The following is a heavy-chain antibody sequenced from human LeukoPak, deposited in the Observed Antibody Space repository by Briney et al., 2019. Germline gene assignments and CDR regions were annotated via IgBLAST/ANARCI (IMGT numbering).Heavy chain of an antibody. Sequence: GRSLRLSCAASGFTFSSYGMHWVRQAPGKGLEWVAVIWCDGSNKYYADSVKGRFTISRDNSKNTLYLQMNSLRAEDTAVYYCAKDFDSLSGSYFAGSWGQGTLVTVSS. V-gene: IGHV3-33*06. J-gene: IGHJ4*02. D-gene: IGHD1-26*01. CDR1: GFTFSSYG. CDR2: IWCDGSNK. CDR3: AKDFDSLSGSYFAGS.